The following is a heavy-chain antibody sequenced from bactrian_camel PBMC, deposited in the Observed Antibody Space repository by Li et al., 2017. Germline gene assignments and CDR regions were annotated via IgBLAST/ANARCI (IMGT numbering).Heavy chain of an antibody. CDR1: GHTRGSNC. J-gene: IGHJ4*01. Sequence: QVQLVESGGGSVQTGGSLRLSCVVSGHTRGSNCIGWFRQAPGKGPEEREGVAGIGTDGSTSYADPVKGRFTISKDNAKTTLYLQMNSLKPEDTAMYYCAASRGVASFSAMTYAYWGQGTQVTVS. V-gene: IGHV3S55*01. CDR2: IGTDGST. D-gene: IGHD1*01. CDR3: AASRGVASFSAMTYAY.